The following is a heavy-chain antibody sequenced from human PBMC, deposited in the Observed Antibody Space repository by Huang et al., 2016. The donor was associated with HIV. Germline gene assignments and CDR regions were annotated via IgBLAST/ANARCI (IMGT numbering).Heavy chain of an antibody. CDR1: GFTFNKFD. CDR3: AKDGRGSGTYYDYFEY. J-gene: IGHJ4*02. V-gene: IGHV3-30*18. CDR2: ISYDGSRE. D-gene: IGHD1-26*01. Sequence: QVQLVESGGGVVQPGRSLRLSCAAFGFTFNKFDMHWVRQAPGNGLEWVAVISYDGSREYHADSVRGRFTISRDNSKNTVHLQMNSLRVEDTAVYYCAKDGRGSGTYYDYFEYWGQGTLVTVSS.